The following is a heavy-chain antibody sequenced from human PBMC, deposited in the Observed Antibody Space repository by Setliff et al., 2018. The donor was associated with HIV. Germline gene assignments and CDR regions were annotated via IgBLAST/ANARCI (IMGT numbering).Heavy chain of an antibody. CDR3: ARMLWRWGNYFDY. Sequence: SETLSLTCTVSGGSISSGGYYWSWIRQPAGKGLEWIGRISASGTTNYNPSLKGRVTISVDTSKNQFSLKLSSVTATDTAVYYRARMLWRWGNYFDYWGQGTLVTVSS. V-gene: IGHV4-61*02. J-gene: IGHJ4*02. CDR2: ISASGTT. D-gene: IGHD3-16*01. CDR1: GGSISSGGYY.